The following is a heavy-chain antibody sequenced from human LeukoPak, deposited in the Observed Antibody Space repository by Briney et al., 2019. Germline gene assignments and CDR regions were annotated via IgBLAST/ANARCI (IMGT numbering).Heavy chain of an antibody. CDR1: GGTFSSYA. V-gene: IGHV1-69*13. CDR2: IIPIFGTA. D-gene: IGHD3-22*01. Sequence: SVKVSCKASGGTFSSYAIGWVRQAPGQGLEWMGGIIPIFGTANYAQKFQGRVTITADESTSTAYMELSSLRSEDTAVYYCAREDYYDSSGYYYNWFDPWGQGTLVTVSS. J-gene: IGHJ5*02. CDR3: AREDYYDSSGYYYNWFDP.